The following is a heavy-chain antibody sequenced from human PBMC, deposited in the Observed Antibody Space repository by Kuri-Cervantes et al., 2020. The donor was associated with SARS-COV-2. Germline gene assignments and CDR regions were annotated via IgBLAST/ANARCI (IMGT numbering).Heavy chain of an antibody. CDR2: INSDGSST. CDR1: GFTFSSYW. D-gene: IGHD3-3*01. CDR3: ARGKIGGTICLDV. J-gene: IGHJ6*04. Sequence: GGSLRLSCAASGFTFSSYWMHWVRQAPGKGLVWVSRINSDGSSTSYADPVKGRFTISRDNAKNTLYLQMNSLRAEDMAVYYCARGKIGGTICLDVWGKGTTVTVSS. V-gene: IGHV3-74*01.